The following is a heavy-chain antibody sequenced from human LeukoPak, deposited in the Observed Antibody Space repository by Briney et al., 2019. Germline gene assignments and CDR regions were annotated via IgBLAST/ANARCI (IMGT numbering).Heavy chain of an antibody. CDR3: ARGTRRTSCRGDFDY. D-gene: IGHD2-2*01. V-gene: IGHV3-23*01. Sequence: GGSLRLSCAASGFTFSTYAMTWVRQAPGKGLEWVSAISGSGDTTYYADSVKGRFTISRDNSQNTLYLQMNSLRAEDTAIYYCARGTRRTSCRGDFDYWGQGTLFTVSS. CDR2: ISGSGDTT. CDR1: GFTFSTYA. J-gene: IGHJ4*02.